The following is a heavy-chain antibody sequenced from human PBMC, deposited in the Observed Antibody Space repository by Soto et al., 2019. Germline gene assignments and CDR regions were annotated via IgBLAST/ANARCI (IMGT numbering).Heavy chain of an antibody. D-gene: IGHD2-21*02. J-gene: IGHJ4*02. V-gene: IGHV4-39*01. CDR1: GDSISSRSYY. CDR3: ARQRTSVVTQAYFDV. CDR2: IYYSGST. Sequence: SETLSLTCTVTGDSISSRSYYWGWIRQPPGKGLEWIGSIYYSGSTYNNPSLRSRVSMSIDTSKDQFSLKLKSVTAADTALYFCARQRTSVVTQAYFDVWGPGYLVTVSS.